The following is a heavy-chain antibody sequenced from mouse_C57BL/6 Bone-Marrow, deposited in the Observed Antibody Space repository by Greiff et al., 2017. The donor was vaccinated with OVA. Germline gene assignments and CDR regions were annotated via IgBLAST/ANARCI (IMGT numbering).Heavy chain of an antibody. V-gene: IGHV1-7*01. Sequence: QVHVKQSGAELAKPGASVKLSCKASGYTFTSYWMHWVKQRPGQGLEWIGYINPSSGYTKYNQKFKDKATLTADKSSSTAYMQLSSLTYEDSAVYYCARGYYGSSPPWFAYWGQGTLVTVSA. D-gene: IGHD1-1*01. CDR3: ARGYYGSSPPWFAY. CDR2: INPSSGYT. CDR1: GYTFTSYW. J-gene: IGHJ3*01.